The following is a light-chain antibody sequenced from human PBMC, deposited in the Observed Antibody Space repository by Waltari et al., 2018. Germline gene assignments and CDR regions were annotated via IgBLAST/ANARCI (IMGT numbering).Light chain of an antibody. CDR1: SHYISHPNQ. CDR3: LSYASSITFV. Sequence: QPALTQPASVSGSPGQSISISCTGTSHYISHPNQFCWYQQHPGKVPKLIIYEVTKRPSGISDRFSGSKSGNTASLTISGLQAEDEADYYCLSYASSITFVFGGGTKLSVL. CDR2: EVT. J-gene: IGLJ2*01. V-gene: IGLV2-23*02.